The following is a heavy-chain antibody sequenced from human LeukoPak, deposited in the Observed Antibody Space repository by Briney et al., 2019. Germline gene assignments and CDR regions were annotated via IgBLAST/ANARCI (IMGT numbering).Heavy chain of an antibody. J-gene: IGHJ4*02. CDR2: INHSGST. CDR1: GGSFSGYY. D-gene: IGHD4-17*01. CDR3: ARGDDYGDYIN. V-gene: IGHV4-34*01. Sequence: SETLSLTCAVYGGSFSGYYWGWIRQSPGKGLEWIGEINHSGSTNYNPSLKSRVTISVDTSKNQFSLKLSSVTAADTAVYYCARGDDYGDYINWGQGTLVTVSS.